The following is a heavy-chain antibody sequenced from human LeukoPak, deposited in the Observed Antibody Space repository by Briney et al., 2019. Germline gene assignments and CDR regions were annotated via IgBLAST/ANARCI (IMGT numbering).Heavy chain of an antibody. CDR1: GFTFNNYW. CDR2: IKQDGSEK. CDR3: ARDLNDFWSGKDAFDI. Sequence: GGSLRLSCEASGFTFNNYWMNWVRQAPGKGLEWVANIKQDGSEKYYVDSVKGRFTISRDNAKNSLYLQMNSLRAEDTAVYYCARDLNDFWSGKDAFDIWGQGTMVTVSS. J-gene: IGHJ3*02. D-gene: IGHD3-3*01. V-gene: IGHV3-7*01.